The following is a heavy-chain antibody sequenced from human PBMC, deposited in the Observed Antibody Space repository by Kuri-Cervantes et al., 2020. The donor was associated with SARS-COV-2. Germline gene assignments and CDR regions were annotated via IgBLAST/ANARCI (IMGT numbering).Heavy chain of an antibody. J-gene: IGHJ4*02. CDR1: GFTFSSYG. Sequence: GSLRLSCAASGFTFSSYGMHWVRQAPGKGLEWIGEINHSGSTNYNPSLKSRVTISVDTSKNQFSLKLSSVTAADTAVYYCARGGQIRTLVVPAARAIDYWGQGTLVTVSS. CDR3: ARGGQIRTLVVPAARAIDY. D-gene: IGHD2-2*01. CDR2: INHSGST. V-gene: IGHV4-34*01.